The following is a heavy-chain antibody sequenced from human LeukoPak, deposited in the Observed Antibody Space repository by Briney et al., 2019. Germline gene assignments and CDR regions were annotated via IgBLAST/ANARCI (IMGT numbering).Heavy chain of an antibody. Sequence: SETLSLTCTVSGDSLNSYYWSWIRQPPGEGLQSIGYIFYSGSSNYNASLRSRVAISVDTSKNQFSLKLTSVTAADTAVYYCAGRAARFFDYWGQGILVTVSS. V-gene: IGHV4-59*01. CDR3: AGRAARFFDY. CDR2: IFYSGSS. J-gene: IGHJ4*02. CDR1: GDSLNSYY. D-gene: IGHD6-25*01.